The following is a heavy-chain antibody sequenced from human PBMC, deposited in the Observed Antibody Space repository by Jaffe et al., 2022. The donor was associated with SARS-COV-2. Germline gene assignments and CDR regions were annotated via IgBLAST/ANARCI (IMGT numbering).Heavy chain of an antibody. CDR3: AKDADIVAIRTSEIDY. V-gene: IGHV3-30*18. D-gene: IGHD5-12*01. Sequence: QVQLVESGGGVVQPGRSLRLSCAASGFTFSSYGMHWVRQAPGKGLEWVAVISYDGSNKYYADSVKGRFTISRDNSKNTLYLQMNSLRAEDTAVYYCAKDADIVAIRTSEIDYWGQGTLVTVSS. J-gene: IGHJ4*02. CDR1: GFTFSSYG. CDR2: ISYDGSNK.